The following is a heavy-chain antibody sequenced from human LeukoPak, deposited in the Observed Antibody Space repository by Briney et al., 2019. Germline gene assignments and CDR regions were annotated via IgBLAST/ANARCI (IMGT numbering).Heavy chain of an antibody. D-gene: IGHD1-26*01. V-gene: IGHV4-59*11. CDR2: IYDRGST. J-gene: IGHJ5*02. CDR3: AKIEVGRFDP. CDR1: AASISSHY. Sequence: PSETLSLTCTVTAASISSHYWCWIRQTPGTGLEWIGDIYDRGSTTYNPSLKSRVSISVDTSRNQFSLNLRSVTAADTAVYYCAKIEVGRFDPWGQGTLVTVSS.